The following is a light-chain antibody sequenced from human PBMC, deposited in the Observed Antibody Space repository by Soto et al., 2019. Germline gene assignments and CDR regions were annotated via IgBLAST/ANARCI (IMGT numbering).Light chain of an antibody. J-gene: IGKJ1*01. CDR1: QSVSSN. V-gene: IGKV3-15*01. CDR2: GAS. CDR3: QQYNNWPPWT. Sequence: EIVMTQSPAPLSVSPGERATLSCRASQSVSSNLAWYQQKPGQAPRLLIYGASTRATGIPARFSGSGSGTEFTLTISSLQSEDFAVYYCQQYNNWPPWTFGQGTKVEI.